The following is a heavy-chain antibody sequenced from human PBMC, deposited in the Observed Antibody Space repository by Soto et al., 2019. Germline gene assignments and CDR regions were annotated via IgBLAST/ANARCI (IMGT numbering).Heavy chain of an antibody. Sequence: SETLSLTCTVSGGSISSGGYYWSWIRQHPGKGLEWIGYIYYSGSTYYNPSLKSRVTISVDTSKNQFSLKLSSVTAADTAVYYCARGAPHYCSSTSCYGGYYYYYYYMDVWGKGTTVTVSS. J-gene: IGHJ6*03. CDR2: IYYSGST. D-gene: IGHD2-2*01. V-gene: IGHV4-31*03. CDR3: ARGAPHYCSSTSCYGGYYYYYYYMDV. CDR1: GGSISSGGYY.